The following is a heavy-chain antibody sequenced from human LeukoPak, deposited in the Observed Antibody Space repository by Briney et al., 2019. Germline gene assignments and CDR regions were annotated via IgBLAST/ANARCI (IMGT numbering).Heavy chain of an antibody. D-gene: IGHD4-11*01. J-gene: IGHJ4*02. Sequence: GSLRLSCAASGFTVSSNYMSWVRQAPGKGLEWVSVIYSGGSTYYADSVKGRFTISRDNPKNTLYLQMNSLRAEDTAVYYCARDQDYSNYDWGQGTLVTVSS. CDR3: ARDQDYSNYD. V-gene: IGHV3-66*01. CDR2: IYSGGST. CDR1: GFTVSSNY.